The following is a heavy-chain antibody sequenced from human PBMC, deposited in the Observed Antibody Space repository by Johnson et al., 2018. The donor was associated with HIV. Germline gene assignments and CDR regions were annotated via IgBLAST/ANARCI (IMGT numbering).Heavy chain of an antibody. J-gene: IGHJ3*02. V-gene: IGHV3-23*04. CDR1: GFTFSSYA. CDR2: ISVSGGST. D-gene: IGHD2-15*01. Sequence: VQLVESGGGLVQPGGSLRLSCAASGFTFSSYAMSWVRQAPGKGLEWVSAISVSGGSTYYADSVKGRFTISRDNSKNTLYLQMNSLRAEDTAVYYCALVLGYCSGGSCYDAFYIWGQGTMVTVSS. CDR3: ALVLGYCSGGSCYDAFYI.